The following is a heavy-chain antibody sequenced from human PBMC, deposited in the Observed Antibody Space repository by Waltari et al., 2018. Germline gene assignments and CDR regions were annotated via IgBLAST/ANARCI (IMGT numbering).Heavy chain of an antibody. CDR2: INPNSGGP. Sequence: QVHLVQSGAEVKKPGASVKVSCKASGYTFTGYQIHWVRQAHGQGLEWMGWINPNSGGPNYSQNFQGRVTITRDTSIRTAYMELSRLRSDDTAMYYCARDLVVGSGDYWGQGTLVTVSS. CDR1: GYTFTGYQ. CDR3: ARDLVVGSGDY. J-gene: IGHJ4*02. V-gene: IGHV1-2*02. D-gene: IGHD1-26*01.